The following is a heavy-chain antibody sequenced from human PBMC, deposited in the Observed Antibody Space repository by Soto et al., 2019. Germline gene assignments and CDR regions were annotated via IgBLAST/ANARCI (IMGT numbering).Heavy chain of an antibody. V-gene: IGHV3-30-3*01. Sequence: QVQLVESGGGVVQPGRSLRLSCAASGFTFSSYAMHWVRQAPGKGLEWVAVISYDGSNKYYADSVKSRFTISRDNSKNTLYLQMNSLRAEDTAVYYCARRAWYSYGAFDYWGQGTLVTVSS. CDR3: ARRAWYSYGAFDY. J-gene: IGHJ4*02. D-gene: IGHD5-18*01. CDR2: ISYDGSNK. CDR1: GFTFSSYA.